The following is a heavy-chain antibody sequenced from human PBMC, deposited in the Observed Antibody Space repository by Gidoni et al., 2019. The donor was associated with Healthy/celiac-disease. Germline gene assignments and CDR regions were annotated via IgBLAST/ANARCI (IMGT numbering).Heavy chain of an antibody. Sequence: EVQLVESGGGLVQPGGSLRLSCAASASPFISYAMSWVRQAPGKGLEWVSAISGRGGRTYYADTVKGRVTISRDNSKSTLYLQMNSLRAEDTAVYYCAKDVEMPTTPLFDYWGQGTLVTVSS. CDR2: ISGRGGRT. D-gene: IGHD1-1*01. CDR1: ASPFISYA. V-gene: IGHV3-23*04. CDR3: AKDVEMPTTPLFDY. J-gene: IGHJ4*02.